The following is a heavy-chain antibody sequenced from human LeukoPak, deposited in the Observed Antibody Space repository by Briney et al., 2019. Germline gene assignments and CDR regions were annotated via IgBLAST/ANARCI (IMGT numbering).Heavy chain of an antibody. Sequence: PGGSLRLSCAASGFTFSSHSMNWVRQAPGKGLEWISYMIVSGSTYYADSVKGRFTISRDNAKNSLYLQMNSLRTEDTAVYYCARAPRDYGDFDYWGRGTLVTVSS. V-gene: IGHV3-48*01. D-gene: IGHD3-16*01. CDR1: GFTFSSHS. J-gene: IGHJ4*02. CDR3: ARAPRDYGDFDY. CDR2: MIVSGST.